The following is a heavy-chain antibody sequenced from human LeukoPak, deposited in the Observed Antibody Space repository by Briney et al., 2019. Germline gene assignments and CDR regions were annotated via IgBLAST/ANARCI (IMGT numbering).Heavy chain of an antibody. CDR3: ARDGGSGISSGFDF. CDR1: GFTFSDYY. D-gene: IGHD3-22*01. Sequence: GGSLRLSCAASGFTFSDYYMSWIRQAPGKGLEWVSYITSSGSTQHYADSVKGRFTISRDSAKNSLYLQMNSLRAEDTAVYYCARDGGSGISSGFDFWGQGTLVTVSS. V-gene: IGHV3-11*04. J-gene: IGHJ4*02. CDR2: ITSSGSTQ.